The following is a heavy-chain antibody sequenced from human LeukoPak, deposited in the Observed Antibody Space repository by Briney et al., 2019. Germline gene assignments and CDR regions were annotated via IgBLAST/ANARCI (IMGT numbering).Heavy chain of an antibody. CDR1: GGSISSYY. Sequence: SETLSLTCTVSGGSISSYYWSWIRQPPGKGLEWIGSIYHSGSTYYNPSLKSRVTISVDTSKNQFSLKLSSVTAADTAVYYCVAAVRYYYYMDVWGKGTTVTVSS. CDR3: VAAVRYYYYMDV. D-gene: IGHD3-22*01. CDR2: IYHSGST. J-gene: IGHJ6*03. V-gene: IGHV4-59*04.